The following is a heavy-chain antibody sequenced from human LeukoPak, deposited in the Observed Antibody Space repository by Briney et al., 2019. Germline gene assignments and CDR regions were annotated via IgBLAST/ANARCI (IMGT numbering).Heavy chain of an antibody. Sequence: GGSLRLSCAASGFTFSSYAMSWVRQAPGKGLEWVSVISGSGGNTYYADSVKGRFTISRDNSKNTLYLQMNSLRGKDTALYYCAKSSLYSSTSYDYWGQGTLVTVSS. CDR3: AKSSLYSSTSYDY. D-gene: IGHD6-13*01. V-gene: IGHV3-23*01. CDR1: GFTFSSYA. CDR2: ISGSGGNT. J-gene: IGHJ4*02.